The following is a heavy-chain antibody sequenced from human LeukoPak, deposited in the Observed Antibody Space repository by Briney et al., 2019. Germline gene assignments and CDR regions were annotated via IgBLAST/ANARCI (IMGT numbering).Heavy chain of an antibody. CDR3: AKCRSSGRPHYSDS. V-gene: IGHV3-23*01. J-gene: IGHJ4*02. Sequence: PGGSLRLSCAASGFTFSNAWMNWVRQAPGEGLEWVSVISGSGDTTYYAQSVKGRFTISRGNSKNTVYLQMNSLRADDTAVYFRAKCRSSGRPHYSDSWGQGTLVIVSS. CDR2: ISGSGDTT. D-gene: IGHD6-19*01. CDR1: GFTFSNAW.